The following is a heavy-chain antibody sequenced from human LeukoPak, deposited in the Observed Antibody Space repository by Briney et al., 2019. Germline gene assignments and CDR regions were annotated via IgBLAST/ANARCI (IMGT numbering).Heavy chain of an antibody. Sequence: ASVKVSCKASGYTFTSYGISWVRQAPGRGLEWMGWISAYNGKTNYAQKLQGRVTMTTDTSTSTAYMELRSLRSDDTAVYYCARGGGGDCTNGVCYTLPNKMDYWGQGTLVTVSS. CDR1: GYTFTSYG. D-gene: IGHD2-8*01. CDR3: ARGGGGDCTNGVCYTLPNKMDY. J-gene: IGHJ4*02. V-gene: IGHV1-18*01. CDR2: ISAYNGKT.